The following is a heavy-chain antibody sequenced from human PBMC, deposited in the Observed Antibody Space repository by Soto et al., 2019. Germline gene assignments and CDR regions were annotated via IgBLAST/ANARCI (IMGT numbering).Heavy chain of an antibody. CDR1: GYTFTSNI. CDR3: AREGRSSTSGYWAACRGGSYYMDV. J-gene: IGHJ6*03. V-gene: IGHV1-3*01. Sequence: QIQLVQSGAEVKKPGASVKVSCKASGYTFTSNIIHWVRQAPGQRLELMGWINGGNGDTNYSQEFQGRVTITRDTSASTAYMELSSLTSEDTSLYYCAREGRSSTSGYWAACRGGSYYMDVWGKGTTVTVSS. CDR2: INGGNGDT. D-gene: IGHD2-2*01.